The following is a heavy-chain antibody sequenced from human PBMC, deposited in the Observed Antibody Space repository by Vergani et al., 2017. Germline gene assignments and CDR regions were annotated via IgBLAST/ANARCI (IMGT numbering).Heavy chain of an antibody. D-gene: IGHD2-15*01. CDR3: ARVPPTECSGGSCYSHLLGYFDL. CDR1: GGSFSGYY. CDR2: INHSGST. J-gene: IGHJ2*01. V-gene: IGHV4-34*01. Sequence: QVQLQQWGAGLLKPSETLSLTCAVYGGSFSGYYWSWIRQPPGKGLEWIGEINHSGSTNYNPSLKSRVTISVDTSKNQFALKLRSVIAADTAVYYCARVPPTECSGGSCYSHLLGYFDLWGRGTLVTGSS.